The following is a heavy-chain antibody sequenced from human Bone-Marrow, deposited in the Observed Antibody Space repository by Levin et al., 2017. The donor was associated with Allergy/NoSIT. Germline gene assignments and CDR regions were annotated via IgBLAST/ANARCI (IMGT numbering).Heavy chain of an antibody. D-gene: IGHD6-19*01. CDR3: ARWSAVADYWYFDL. J-gene: IGHJ2*01. CDR1: GGSISSYY. CDR2: IYYSGST. Sequence: PSETLSLTCTVSGGSISSYYWSWIRQPPGKGLEWIGCIYYSGSTKYNPSLKSRVTISVDTSKNQFSLKLSSVTAADTAVYYCARWSAVADYWYFDLWGRGTLVTVSS. V-gene: IGHV4-59*08.